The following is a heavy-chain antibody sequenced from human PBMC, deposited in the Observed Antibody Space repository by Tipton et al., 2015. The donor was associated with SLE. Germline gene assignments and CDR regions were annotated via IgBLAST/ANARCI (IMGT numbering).Heavy chain of an antibody. Sequence: SLRLSCEASGFTFSSYWMNWVRQAPGKGLEWVANIKPDGSATFSVDSLKGRFTISRDNAKKSVYLEMNSLRAEDTAVYYCARDVRCSDFWSGYSTDYWGQGTLVTVSS. CDR3: ARDVRCSDFWSGYSTDY. J-gene: IGHJ4*02. CDR1: GFTFSSYW. D-gene: IGHD3-3*01. CDR2: IKPDGSAT. V-gene: IGHV3-7*01.